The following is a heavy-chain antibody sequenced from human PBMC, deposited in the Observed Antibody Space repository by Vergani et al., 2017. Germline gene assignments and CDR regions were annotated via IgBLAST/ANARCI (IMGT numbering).Heavy chain of an antibody. V-gene: IGHV3-23*04. CDR2: ISGSGGST. J-gene: IGHJ5*02. Sequence: EVQLVESGGGLVQPGGSLRLSCAASGFTFSSYAMSWVRQAPGKGLEWVSAISGSGGSTYYADSVKGRFTISRDNSKNTLYLQMNSLRAEDTAVYYCAKDLLKDIVVVVAATSRGWVDPWGQGTLVTVSS. CDR3: AKDLLKDIVVVVAATSRGWVDP. CDR1: GFTFSSYA. D-gene: IGHD2-15*01.